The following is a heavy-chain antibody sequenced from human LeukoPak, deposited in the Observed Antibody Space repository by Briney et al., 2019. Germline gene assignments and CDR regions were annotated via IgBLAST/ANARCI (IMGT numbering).Heavy chain of an antibody. CDR3: ARGNGHYYNYVWGSYRPFDY. V-gene: IGHV7-4-1*02. Sequence: ASVKVSCKASGYTFTSYAMNWVRQAPGQGLEWMGWINTNTGNPTYAQGFTGRFVFSLDTSVSTAYLQISSLKAEDTAVYYCARGNGHYYNYVWGSYRPFDYWGQGTLVTVSS. CDR1: GYTFTSYA. CDR2: INTNTGNP. D-gene: IGHD3-16*02. J-gene: IGHJ4*02.